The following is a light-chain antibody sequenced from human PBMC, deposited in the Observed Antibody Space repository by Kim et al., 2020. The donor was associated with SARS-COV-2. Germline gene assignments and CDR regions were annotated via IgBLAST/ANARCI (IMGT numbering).Light chain of an antibody. J-gene: IGLJ1*01. CDR2: QNI. CDR1: NLGDKF. Sequence: VSPGQQAPIACSGDNLGDKFVCWYQKTPGQSPVLVIYQNIKRPSGIPERFSGSNSGNTATLTISGTQAMDEAEYYCQAWDSRNYVFGTGTEVTVL. CDR3: QAWDSRNYV. V-gene: IGLV3-1*01.